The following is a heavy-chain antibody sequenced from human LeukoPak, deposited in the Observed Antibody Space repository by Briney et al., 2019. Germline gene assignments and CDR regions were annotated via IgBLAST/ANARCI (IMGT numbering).Heavy chain of an antibody. CDR1: GFTFSSYS. V-gene: IGHV3-21*01. CDR3: ARADSSGSNYYFDY. J-gene: IGHJ4*02. CDR2: ISSSSSYI. D-gene: IGHD3-22*01. Sequence: GGSLRLSCAASGFTFSSYSMNWVRQAPGKGLEWVSSISSSSSYIYYADSVKGRFTISRDNAKNSLYLQMNSLRAEDTAVYYCARADSSGSNYYFDYWGQGTLVTVSS.